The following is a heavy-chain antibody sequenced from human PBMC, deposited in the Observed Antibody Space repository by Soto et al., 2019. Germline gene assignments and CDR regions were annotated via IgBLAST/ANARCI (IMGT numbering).Heavy chain of an antibody. Sequence: VGSLTLSCAPSGFTLSYSWMQWVRRAAGKGGVGVARTNIDGTVTSYANYVKGRFSISTDNDNNTLYLEMNRLRGEDTAVYYWSRCRKERLLYNWFDPWGQGTLVTVSS. CDR2: TNIDGTVT. CDR1: GFTLSYSW. CDR3: SRCRKERLLYNWFDP. V-gene: IGHV3-74*01. D-gene: IGHD2-2*01. J-gene: IGHJ5*02.